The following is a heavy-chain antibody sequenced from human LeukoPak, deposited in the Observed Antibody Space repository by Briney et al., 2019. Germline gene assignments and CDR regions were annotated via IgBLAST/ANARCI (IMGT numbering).Heavy chain of an antibody. CDR2: ISAYNGNT. D-gene: IGHD3-22*01. CDR3: ARDTAVVALPAFDI. J-gene: IGHJ3*02. Sequence: GASVKVSCKASGYTFTSYGISWVRQAPGQGLEWMGWISAYNGNTNYAQKLQGRVTMTTDTSTSTAYRELRSMRSDDTAVYYCARDTAVVALPAFDIWGQGTMVTVSP. CDR1: GYTFTSYG. V-gene: IGHV1-18*01.